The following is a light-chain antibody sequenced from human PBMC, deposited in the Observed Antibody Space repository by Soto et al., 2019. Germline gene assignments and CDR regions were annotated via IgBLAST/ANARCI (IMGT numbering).Light chain of an antibody. V-gene: IGLV2-23*02. CDR3: CSYAGISTHVV. CDR1: SSDVGSYNL. CDR2: EVS. J-gene: IGLJ2*01. Sequence: QSVLTQPASVSGSPGQSITISCTGTSSDVGSYNLVSWYQQHPGKAPKLMIYEVSKRPSGVSNRFSGSKSGNTASLTISGLQAEDEADYYCCSYAGISTHVVFGGGTQLTVL.